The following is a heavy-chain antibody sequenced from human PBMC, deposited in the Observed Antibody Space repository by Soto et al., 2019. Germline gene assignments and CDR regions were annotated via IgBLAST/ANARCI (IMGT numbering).Heavy chain of an antibody. CDR1: GFTFSRYG. J-gene: IGHJ4*02. CDR3: AKSLIVTTPDYGYSYTMPFDH. CDR2: ISYDGSTK. V-gene: IGHV3-30*18. D-gene: IGHD5-12*01. Sequence: QVQLVESGGGVVQPGRSLRLSCAASGFTFSRYGMHWVRQAPGKGLEWVAVISYDGSTKYYADSVKGRFTFSRDNSKNTLYLQMNSLRPEDTAVYYCAKSLIVTTPDYGYSYTMPFDHWGQGTLVTVSS.